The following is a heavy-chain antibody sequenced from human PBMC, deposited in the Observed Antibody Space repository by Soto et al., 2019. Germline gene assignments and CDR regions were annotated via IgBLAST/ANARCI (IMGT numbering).Heavy chain of an antibody. CDR3: ASDILPDYYCTDY. D-gene: IGHD2-8*01. J-gene: IGHJ4*02. CDR2: ISGNGGNT. CDR1: GFTFSSYA. V-gene: IGHV3-23*01. Sequence: EVQLLESGGGLVQPGGSLRLSCLASGFTFSSYAMTWVRQAPGKGLEWVSLISGNGGNTYYADSVKGRFTIAKDNSKSTLYQQMNSLRAEETAVYYCASDILPDYYCTDYWGQGTLVTVSS.